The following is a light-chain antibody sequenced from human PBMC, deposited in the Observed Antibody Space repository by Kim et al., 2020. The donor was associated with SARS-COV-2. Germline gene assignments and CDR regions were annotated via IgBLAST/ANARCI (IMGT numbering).Light chain of an antibody. CDR2: YDS. CDR3: QVWDSSSDHWV. V-gene: IGLV3-21*04. J-gene: IGLJ3*02. Sequence: PGKTDRITCGGNNIGSKSVHWYQQKPGQAPVLVIYYDSDRPSGIPERFSGSNSGNTATLTISRVEAGDEADYYCQVWDSSSDHWVFGGGTQLTVL. CDR1: NIGSKS.